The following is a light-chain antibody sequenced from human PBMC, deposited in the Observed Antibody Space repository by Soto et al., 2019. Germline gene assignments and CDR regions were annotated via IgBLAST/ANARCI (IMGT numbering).Light chain of an antibody. CDR2: AVS. V-gene: IGKV1-39*01. CDR3: QQTSSTPT. Sequence: DIQLTQSPSSLSASVGDRVTVTCRASQSVRSYLHWYQQKPGKAPKLLIYAVSSLQNGVSSRFSGSGSGTDFPLSISNLQPEDLGTYYCQQTSSTPTFGGGTKVEIK. CDR1: QSVRSY. J-gene: IGKJ4*01.